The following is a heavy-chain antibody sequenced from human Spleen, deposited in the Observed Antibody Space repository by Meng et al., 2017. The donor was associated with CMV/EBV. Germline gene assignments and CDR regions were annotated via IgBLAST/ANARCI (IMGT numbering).Heavy chain of an antibody. CDR3: ARAHGSSEYYLDN. Sequence: GGSLRLSCEASGFTVSTYWMSWVRQVPGKGLEWVSGIIWNGGSTTYADSVKGRFIISRDNANNSLYLQMDSLRVEDTALYYCARAHGSSEYYLDNWGQGTLVTVSS. J-gene: IGHJ4*02. CDR2: IIWNGGST. V-gene: IGHV3-20*04. CDR1: GFTVSTYW. D-gene: IGHD3-10*01.